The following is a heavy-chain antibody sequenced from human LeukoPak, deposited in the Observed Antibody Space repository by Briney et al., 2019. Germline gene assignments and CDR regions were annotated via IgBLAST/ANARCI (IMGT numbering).Heavy chain of an antibody. J-gene: IGHJ4*02. CDR2: IYYSGST. V-gene: IGHV4-59*01. Sequence: PSETLSLTCTVSGGSISSYYWSWIRPPPGKGLEWIGYIYYSGSTNYNPSLKSRVTISVDTSKNQFSLNLSSVTAADTAVYYCARGTVTTEYFDYWGQGTLVTVSS. CDR3: ARGTVTTEYFDY. CDR1: GGSISSYY. D-gene: IGHD4-17*01.